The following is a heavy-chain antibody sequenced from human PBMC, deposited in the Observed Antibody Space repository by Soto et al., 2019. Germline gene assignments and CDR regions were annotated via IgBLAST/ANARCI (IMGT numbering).Heavy chain of an antibody. J-gene: IGHJ6*04. D-gene: IGHD2-2*01. CDR2: ISSNGGST. CDR3: ARDLGGEDIVVVPAAPATV. CDR1: GFTFSSYA. V-gene: IGHV3-64*01. Sequence: GGSLRLSCAASGFTFSSYAMHWVRQAPGKGLEYVSAISSNGGSTYYANSVKGRFTISRDNSKNTLYLQMGSLRAEDMAVYYCARDLGGEDIVVVPAAPATVWGKGTTVTVSS.